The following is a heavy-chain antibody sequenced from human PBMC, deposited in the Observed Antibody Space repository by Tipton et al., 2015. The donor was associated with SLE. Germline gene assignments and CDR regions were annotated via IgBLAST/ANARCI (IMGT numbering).Heavy chain of an antibody. CDR2: ISGSGGGT. V-gene: IGHV3-23*01. J-gene: IGHJ4*02. CDR1: GFTFSTYA. Sequence: GSLRLSCAASGFTFSTYAMGWVRQAPGKGLEWVSAISGSGGGTYYADSVKGRFTISRDNSKNTLYLQMNGLRAEDTAVYYCAKSVVVIPSPPDYWGQGTLVTVSS. D-gene: IGHD3-22*01. CDR3: AKSVVVIPSPPDY.